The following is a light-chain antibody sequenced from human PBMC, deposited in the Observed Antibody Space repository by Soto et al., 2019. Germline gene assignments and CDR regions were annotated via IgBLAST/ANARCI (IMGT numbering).Light chain of an antibody. CDR3: QQYGSSRT. Sequence: EIVLTQSPGTLSLSPGERATLSCRASHSVNNNYLAWYQHKPGQAPRLLIYGASSRATGIPDRFSGSGSGTDFPLTISRLEPEDFAVYYCQQYGSSRTFGQGTKVEIK. J-gene: IGKJ1*01. CDR2: GAS. V-gene: IGKV3-20*01. CDR1: HSVNNNY.